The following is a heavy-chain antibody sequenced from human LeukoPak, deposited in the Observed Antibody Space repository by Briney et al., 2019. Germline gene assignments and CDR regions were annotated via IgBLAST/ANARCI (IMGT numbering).Heavy chain of an antibody. D-gene: IGHD3-9*01. Sequence: GESLKISCKASGYSFLNYWIAWVRQMPGKGLEWMGIIYPGDSITIYSPTFQGQVTMSVDKSVSTAYLQWSSLKASDTAMYYCAIKGYDIYDYWGQGTLVTVSS. J-gene: IGHJ4*02. CDR1: GYSFLNYW. V-gene: IGHV5-51*01. CDR3: AIKGYDIYDY. CDR2: IYPGDSIT.